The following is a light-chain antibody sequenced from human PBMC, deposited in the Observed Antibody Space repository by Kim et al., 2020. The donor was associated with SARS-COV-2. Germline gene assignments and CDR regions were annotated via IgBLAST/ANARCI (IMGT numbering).Light chain of an antibody. Sequence: VSPGERATLSCRASQSVSSNLAWYQQKPGQAPRLLIYGASTRATGIPARFSGSGSGTEFTLTISSLQSEDFAVYYCQQYNIWPLTFGGGTKVDIK. CDR2: GAS. J-gene: IGKJ4*01. CDR3: QQYNIWPLT. V-gene: IGKV3-15*01. CDR1: QSVSSN.